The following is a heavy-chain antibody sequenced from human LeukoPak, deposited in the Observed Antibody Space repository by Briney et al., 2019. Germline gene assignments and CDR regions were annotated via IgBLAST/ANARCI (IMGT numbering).Heavy chain of an antibody. D-gene: IGHD5-18*01. J-gene: IGHJ4*02. CDR1: GYTFTSYY. CDR2: INPSGGST. CDR3: ARLSAMVYTFDY. V-gene: IGHV1-46*01. Sequence: ASVKVSCKASGYTFTSYYMHWVRQAPGQGLEWMGIINPSGGSTSYAQKFQSRVTMTRDTSTSTVYMELSSLRSEDTAVYYCARLSAMVYTFDYWGQGTLVTVSS.